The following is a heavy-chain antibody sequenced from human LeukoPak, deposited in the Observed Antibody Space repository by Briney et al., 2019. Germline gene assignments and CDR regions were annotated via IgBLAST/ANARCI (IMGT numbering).Heavy chain of an antibody. CDR1: AFTFSNYA. Sequence: GGSLSLSCAASAFTFSNYALHWVRQAPSKGLEWVAVISYDGSNEYYADSVKGRFTISRDNSKNALYLQMNSLRTEDTAVYYCARARYYFDYWGQGTLVTVSS. V-gene: IGHV3-30-3*01. D-gene: IGHD3-16*02. CDR3: ARARYYFDY. CDR2: ISYDGSNE. J-gene: IGHJ4*02.